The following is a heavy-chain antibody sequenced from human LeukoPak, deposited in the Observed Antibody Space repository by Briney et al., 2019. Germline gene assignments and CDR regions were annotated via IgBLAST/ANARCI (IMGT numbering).Heavy chain of an antibody. CDR1: GFTFSNAW. J-gene: IGHJ4*02. D-gene: IGHD3-10*01. CDR3: TTAFWYGGPGDY. V-gene: IGHV3-15*01. Sequence: GGSLRLPSAASGFTFSNAWMTWVRQAPGKGLEWVGRIKSKTDGGTTDYAAPVKGRFTVSRDDSKNTLYLQMNSLKTEDTAVYYCTTAFWYGGPGDYWGQGTLVTVSS. CDR2: IKSKTDGGTT.